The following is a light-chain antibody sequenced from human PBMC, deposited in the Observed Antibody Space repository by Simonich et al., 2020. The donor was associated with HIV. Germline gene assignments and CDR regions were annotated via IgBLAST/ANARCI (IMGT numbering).Light chain of an antibody. V-gene: IGKV3-15*01. CDR3: QQYNKWPT. CDR2: GAS. CDR1: QSVSSN. Sequence: EIVLTQSPGTLSVSPGERATLSCRASQSVSSNLVWYQQKAGQAPRLLIHGASTRATGIPGRFSGSGSGTEFTLTISSMQSEDFAVYYCQQYNKWPTFGGGTKVEIK. J-gene: IGKJ4*01.